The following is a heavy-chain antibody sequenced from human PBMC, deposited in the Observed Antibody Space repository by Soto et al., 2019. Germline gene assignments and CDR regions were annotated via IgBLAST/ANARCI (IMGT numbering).Heavy chain of an antibody. Sequence: QVQLVQSGAEMQKPGASVKVACKTSCYIFTAHGITWVRQAPGQGLEWMGWISPYNGNTNYPQSVQGRVTLTTDTSTTTSYIELRNLTSADTAIYYCARRKKVDGMDVWGQGTTVTVSS. V-gene: IGHV1-18*01. J-gene: IGHJ6*02. CDR1: CYIFTAHG. CDR2: ISPYNGNT. CDR3: ARRKKVDGMDV.